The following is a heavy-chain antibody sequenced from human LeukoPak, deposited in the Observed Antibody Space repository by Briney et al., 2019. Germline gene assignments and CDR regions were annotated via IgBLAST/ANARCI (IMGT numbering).Heavy chain of an antibody. V-gene: IGHV4-34*01. CDR1: GGSFSGYY. CDR2: INHSGST. CDR3: ARGAVTTTESQIDY. D-gene: IGHD4-17*01. Sequence: SETLSLTCAFYGGSFSGYYWSWIRQPPGKGLEWIGEINHSGSTNYNPSLKSRVTISVDTSKNQFSLKLSSVTAADTAVYYCARGAVTTTESQIDYWGQGTLVTVSS. J-gene: IGHJ4*02.